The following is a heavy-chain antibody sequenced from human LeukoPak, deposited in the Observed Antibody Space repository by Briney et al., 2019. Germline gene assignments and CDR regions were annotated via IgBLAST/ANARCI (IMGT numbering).Heavy chain of an antibody. CDR1: GFSFSNSY. CDR3: ARGRSGWYPSLDY. V-gene: IGHV4-59*01. Sequence: GSLRLSCVVSGFSFSNSYMTWIRQTPGKGLEWIGYIYYSGTTNYKPSLRSRVNISVDTSKNQFSLKLTSVTAADTAVYYCARGRSGWYPSLDYWGQGTLVTVSS. CDR2: IYYSGTT. J-gene: IGHJ4*02. D-gene: IGHD6-19*01.